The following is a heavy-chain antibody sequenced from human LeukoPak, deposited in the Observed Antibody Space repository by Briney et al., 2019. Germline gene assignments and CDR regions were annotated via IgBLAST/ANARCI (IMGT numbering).Heavy chain of an antibody. CDR1: GGSFSGYY. J-gene: IGHJ4*02. D-gene: IGHD5-24*01. CDR3: ARAPRDGNNPYFGC. CDR2: INHSGST. Sequence: SETLSLTCAVYGGSFSGYYWSWIRQPPGKGLEWIGEINHSGSTNYNPSLKSRVTMSEDTSKNQFSLKLSSVTAADTAVYYCARAPRDGNNPYFGCWGQGTLVTVSS. V-gene: IGHV4-34*01.